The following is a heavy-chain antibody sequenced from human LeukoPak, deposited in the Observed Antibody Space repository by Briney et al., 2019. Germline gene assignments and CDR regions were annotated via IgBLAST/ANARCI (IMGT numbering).Heavy chain of an antibody. CDR3: ATGSPGIAAAAGARNY. V-gene: IGHV3-66*01. Sequence: PGGSLRLSCAASGFTVGNNQMNWARQASGKGLEWVSLVYSGGTTRYADSVKGRFTISRDSSKNTVYLQMNSLRAEDTAVYYCATGSPGIAAAAGARNYWGQGTTVTVSS. CDR2: VYSGGTT. D-gene: IGHD6-25*01. J-gene: IGHJ3*01. CDR1: GFTVGNNQ.